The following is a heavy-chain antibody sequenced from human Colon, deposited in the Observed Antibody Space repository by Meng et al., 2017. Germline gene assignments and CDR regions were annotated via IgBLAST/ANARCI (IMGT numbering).Heavy chain of an antibody. CDR1: GYSFTGHW. J-gene: IGHJ3*02. Sequence: GESLKISCTASGYSFTGHWIAWVRRMPGKGLEWMGIIYPGDSDTRYSPSFQGQVTISADNSASTAYLQWHSLKTSDTAMYCCARRSQFAPDGLDIWGQGTLVTVSS. CDR2: IYPGDSDT. CDR3: ARRSQFAPDGLDI. D-gene: IGHD3-16*01. V-gene: IGHV5-51*01.